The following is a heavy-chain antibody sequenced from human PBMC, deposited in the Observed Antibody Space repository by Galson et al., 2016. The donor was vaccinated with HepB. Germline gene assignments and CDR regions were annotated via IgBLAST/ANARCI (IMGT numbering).Heavy chain of an antibody. CDR2: ISSRGDST. CDR3: AKIRFQHSGNWEPFDH. D-gene: IGHD1-1*01. Sequence: SLRLSCAASGFTFTTYTMSWVRQAPGKGLEWLSVISSRGDSTYYADSVRGRFTFSRDNSKNMRYLQMTSLRSDDTATYFCAKIRFQHSGNWEPFDHWGQGTLVIVSS. V-gene: IGHV3-23*01. J-gene: IGHJ4*02. CDR1: GFTFTTYT.